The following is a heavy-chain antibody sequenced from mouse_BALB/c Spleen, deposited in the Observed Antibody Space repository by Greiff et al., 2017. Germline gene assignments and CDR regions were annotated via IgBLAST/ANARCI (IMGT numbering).Heavy chain of an antibody. CDR2: IWAGGST. CDR1: GFSLTSYG. V-gene: IGHV2-9*02. D-gene: IGHD2-4*01. CDR3: ARSTMITSYAMDY. J-gene: IGHJ4*01. Sequence: VQLVESGPGLVAPSQSLSITCTVSGFSLTSYGVHWVRQPPGKGLEWLGVIWAGGSTNYNSALMSRLSISKDNSKSQVFLKMNSLQTDDTAMYYCARSTMITSYAMDYWGQGTSVTVSS.